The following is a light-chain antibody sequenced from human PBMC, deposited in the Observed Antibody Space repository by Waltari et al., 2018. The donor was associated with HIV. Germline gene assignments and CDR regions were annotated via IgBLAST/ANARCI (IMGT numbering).Light chain of an antibody. V-gene: IGLV3-1*01. CDR3: QAWDSSTPKV. J-gene: IGLJ2*01. CDR1: KLGDKY. CDR2: KDS. Sequence: SYELTQPPSVSVSPGQTASITCSGDKLGDKYTCWYQQKPGQSPVLVIYKDSKRPSGIPERYSGSNSGNTDTLTISGTQAMDEADYYCQAWDSSTPKVFGGGTKLTVL.